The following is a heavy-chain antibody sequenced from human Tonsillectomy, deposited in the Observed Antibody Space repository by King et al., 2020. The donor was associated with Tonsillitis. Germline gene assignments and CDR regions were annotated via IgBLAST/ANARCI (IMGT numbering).Heavy chain of an antibody. CDR2: ISSSSSYK. CDR1: GFTFSDYY. J-gene: IGHJ4*02. CDR3: ASRMATKDYFDY. Sequence: VQLVESGGGLVKSGGSLRLSCAASGFTFSDYYMRCIRQAPGKGQEGGSYISSSSSYKKYADSVRDRFTITRENDKNSLFLQMTSLRAEDTAVYYCASRMATKDYFDYWGQGTLVTVSS. V-gene: IGHV3-11*06. D-gene: IGHD5-24*01.